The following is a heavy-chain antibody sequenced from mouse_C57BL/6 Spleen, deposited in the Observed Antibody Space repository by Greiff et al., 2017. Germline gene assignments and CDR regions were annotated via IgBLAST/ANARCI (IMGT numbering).Heavy chain of an antibody. CDR3: ARGEYDYDYYYAMDY. V-gene: IGHV1-66*01. J-gene: IGHJ4*01. CDR2: IYPGSGNT. D-gene: IGHD2-4*01. Sequence: VQLQQSGPELVKPGASVKISCKASGYSFTSYYIHWVKQRPGQGLEWIGWIYPGSGNTKYNEKFKGKATLTADTSSSTAYMQLSSLTSEDSAVYYCARGEYDYDYYYAMDYWGQGTSVTVSS. CDR1: GYSFTSYY.